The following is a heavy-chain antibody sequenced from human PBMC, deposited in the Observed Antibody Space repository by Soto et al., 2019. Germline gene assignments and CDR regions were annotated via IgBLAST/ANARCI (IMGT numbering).Heavy chain of an antibody. CDR1: GYTFTRYG. CDR3: AKNGQPPYYYYGLDV. CDR2: ISGYNGDT. Sequence: QGHLVQSGAEVKKPGASVKVPCKASGYTFTRYGISWVRQAPGQGLEWMGWISGYNGDTNYAQNLQDRVTMTIDTSTNTAYMELRSLTSDDTAVYYCAKNGQPPYYYYGLDVWGQGTTVTVSS. J-gene: IGHJ6*02. V-gene: IGHV1-18*01. D-gene: IGHD2-8*01.